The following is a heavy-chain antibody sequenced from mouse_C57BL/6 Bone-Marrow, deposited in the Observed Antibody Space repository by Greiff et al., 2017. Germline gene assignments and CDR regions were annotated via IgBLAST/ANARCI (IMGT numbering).Heavy chain of an antibody. J-gene: IGHJ1*03. Sequence: QVQLQQPGAELVMPGASVKLSCKASGYTFTSYWMHWVKQRPGQGLEWIGEIDPSDSNTNYNQKFKGKSTLTVDKSSSTAYMQLSSLTSEDSAVYDCARNYGHGYFDVWGTGTTVTVSS. CDR3: ARNYGHGYFDV. V-gene: IGHV1-69*01. CDR2: IDPSDSNT. D-gene: IGHD1-2*01. CDR1: GYTFTSYW.